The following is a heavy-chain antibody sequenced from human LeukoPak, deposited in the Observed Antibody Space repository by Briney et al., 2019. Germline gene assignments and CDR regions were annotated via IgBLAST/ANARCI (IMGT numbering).Heavy chain of an antibody. Sequence: SETLSLTCAVSGGSISSGGYSWSWIRQPPGKGLEWIGYIYHSGSTYYNPSLKSRVTISVDWSKNQFSLKLSSVTAADTAVYYCASYSGYDYFSIDYWGQGTLVTVSS. CDR1: GGSISSGGYS. D-gene: IGHD5-12*01. V-gene: IGHV4-30-2*01. J-gene: IGHJ4*02. CDR3: ASYSGYDYFSIDY. CDR2: IYHSGST.